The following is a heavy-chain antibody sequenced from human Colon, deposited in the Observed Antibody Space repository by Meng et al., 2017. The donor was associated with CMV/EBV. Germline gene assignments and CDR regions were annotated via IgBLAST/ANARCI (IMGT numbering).Heavy chain of an antibody. CDR3: ARGLGHASNNSHDY. Sequence: SETLSLTCSVSGESMRSHYWSWIRQPPGKGLEWMGHVYYSGSATYSPSLRSRVSILLDMSKNQFSLKLRSVSAADTAMYFCARGLGHASNNSHDYWGQGTLVTVSS. D-gene: IGHD1-1*01. CDR2: VYYSGSA. J-gene: IGHJ4*02. V-gene: IGHV4-59*11. CDR1: GESMRSHY.